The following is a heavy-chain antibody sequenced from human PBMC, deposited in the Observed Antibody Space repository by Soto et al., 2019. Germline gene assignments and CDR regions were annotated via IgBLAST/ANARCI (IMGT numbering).Heavy chain of an antibody. V-gene: IGHV1-69*12. J-gene: IGHJ6*02. D-gene: IGHD3-22*01. Sequence: QVQLVQSGAEVKKPGSSVKVSCKASGGTFSSYAISWVRQAPGQGLEWMGGIIPIFGTANYAQKFQGRVTITADESTSTAYMELSSLTSEDTAVYYWATDLDSSGYYEEGRYYCYGMDVWGQGTTVTVSS. CDR3: ATDLDSSGYYEEGRYYCYGMDV. CDR1: GGTFSSYA. CDR2: IIPIFGTA.